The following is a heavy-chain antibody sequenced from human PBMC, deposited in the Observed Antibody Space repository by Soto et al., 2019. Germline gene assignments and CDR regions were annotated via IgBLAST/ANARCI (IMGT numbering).Heavy chain of an antibody. V-gene: IGHV1-58*01. CDR1: GFTFTSSA. Sequence: SVEVSCKASGFTFTSSAVPWVRQARGQRLEWIGWIVVGSGNTNYAQKFQERVTITRGMSTSTAYMELSSPRSEDTAVYYCAADYYDSSGYLMGAGYDAVDIWGQGTMVTVSS. CDR2: IVVGSGNT. CDR3: AADYYDSSGYLMGAGYDAVDI. J-gene: IGHJ3*02. D-gene: IGHD3-22*01.